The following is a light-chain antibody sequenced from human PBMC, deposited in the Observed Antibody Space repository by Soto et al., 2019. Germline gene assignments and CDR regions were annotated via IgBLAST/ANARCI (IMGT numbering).Light chain of an antibody. J-gene: IGLJ1*01. V-gene: IGLV2-11*01. CDR1: SSDVGGYNY. CDR3: CSFAGSYNYV. Sequence: QSSLSHPPSVSWSPGHSVTISCTGTSSDVGGYNYVSWYQQHPGKAPKLIIYDVTKWPSGVPDRFSGSKSGNTASLTISGLQAEDEADFYCCSFAGSYNYVFGTGTKVTVL. CDR2: DVT.